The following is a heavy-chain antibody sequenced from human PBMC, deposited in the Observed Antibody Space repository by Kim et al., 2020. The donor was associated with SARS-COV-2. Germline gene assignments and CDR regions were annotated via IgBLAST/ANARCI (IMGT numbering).Heavy chain of an antibody. CDR3: ANIGGIVTQP. V-gene: IGHV3-23*01. J-gene: IGHJ4*02. CDR2: GST. D-gene: IGHD1-26*01. Sequence: GSTYYADSVKGRFTISRDNSKNTLYLQMNSLRAEDTAVYYCANIGGIVTQPWGQGTLVTVSS.